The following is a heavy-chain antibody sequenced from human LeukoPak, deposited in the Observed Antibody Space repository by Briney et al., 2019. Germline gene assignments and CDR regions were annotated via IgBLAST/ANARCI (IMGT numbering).Heavy chain of an antibody. CDR2: IYYSGST. CDR3: ARYSSSGVDY. CDR1: GGSISSYY. V-gene: IGHV4-59*01. D-gene: IGHD6-13*01. Sequence: SETLSLTCTVSGGSISSYYWSWIRQPPGKGLEWIGYIYYSGSTNYNPSLKSRVAISVDTSKNQFSLKLSSVTAADTAVYYCARYSSSGVDYWGQGTLVTVSS. J-gene: IGHJ4*02.